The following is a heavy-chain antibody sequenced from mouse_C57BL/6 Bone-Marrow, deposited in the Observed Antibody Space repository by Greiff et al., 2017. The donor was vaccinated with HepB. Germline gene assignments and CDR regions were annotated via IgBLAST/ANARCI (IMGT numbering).Heavy chain of an antibody. CDR2: IWSDGST. Sequence: VKLMESGPGLVAPSQSLSITCTVSGFSLTSYGVHWVRQPPGKGLEWLVVIWSDGSTTYNSALKSRLSISKDNSKSQVFLKMNSLQTEDTAMYYCARHGGTAQAPWFAYWGQGTLVTVSA. CDR3: ARHGGTAQAPWFAY. CDR1: GFSLTSYG. J-gene: IGHJ3*01. D-gene: IGHD3-2*02. V-gene: IGHV2-6-1*01.